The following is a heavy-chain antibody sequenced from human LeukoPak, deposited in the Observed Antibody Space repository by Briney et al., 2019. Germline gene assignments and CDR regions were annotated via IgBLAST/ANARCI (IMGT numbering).Heavy chain of an antibody. D-gene: IGHD3-3*01. CDR2: ISYDGSNK. Sequence: SGGSLRLSCAASGFTFSSYGMHWVRQAPGKGLEWVAVISYDGSNKYYADSVKGRFTISRDNSKNTLYLQMNSLRAEDTAVYYCAKDFGDAAAAHAFDIWGQGTMVTVSS. CDR3: AKDFGDAAAAHAFDI. CDR1: GFTFSSYG. J-gene: IGHJ3*02. V-gene: IGHV3-30*18.